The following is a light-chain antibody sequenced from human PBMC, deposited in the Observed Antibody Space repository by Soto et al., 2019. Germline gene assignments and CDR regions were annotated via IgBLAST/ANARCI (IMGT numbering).Light chain of an antibody. J-gene: IGLJ1*01. CDR2: AVG. V-gene: IGLV2-14*01. CDR3: STYSSSTTLHV. CDR1: SSDVGAYNY. Sequence: QSALTQPASVSGSPGQSITISCTGTSSDVGAYNYVSWYQQYPGKAPNLLIYAVGKRPSGVSNRFSGSKSGDTASLTISGLQAEDEADYYCSTYSSSTTLHVFGTGTKLTVL.